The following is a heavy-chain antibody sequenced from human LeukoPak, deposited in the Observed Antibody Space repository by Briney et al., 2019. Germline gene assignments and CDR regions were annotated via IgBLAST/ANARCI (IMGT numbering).Heavy chain of an antibody. CDR1: GGSISSGGYY. J-gene: IGHJ4*02. CDR3: ATLTTVLTPSYFDY. Sequence: PSQTLSLTCTVSGGSISSGGYYWSWIRQHPGKGLEWIGYIYYSGSTYYNPSLKSRVTISVDTSKNQFSLKLSSVTAADTAVYYCATLTTVLTPSYFDYWGQGTLVTVSS. V-gene: IGHV4-31*03. D-gene: IGHD4-23*01. CDR2: IYYSGST.